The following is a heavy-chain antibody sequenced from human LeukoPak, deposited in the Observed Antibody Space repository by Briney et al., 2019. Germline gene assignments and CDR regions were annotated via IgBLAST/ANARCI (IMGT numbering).Heavy chain of an antibody. CDR3: ATGLGIWFGELYSFFDY. J-gene: IGHJ4*02. D-gene: IGHD3-10*01. Sequence: GGSLRLSCAASGFTFSSYAMSWVRQAPGKGLEWVSAISGSGGSTYYADSVKGRFTISRDNSKNTLYLQMNSLRAEDTAVYYCATGLGIWFGELYSFFDYWGQGTLATVSS. V-gene: IGHV3-23*01. CDR2: ISGSGGST. CDR1: GFTFSSYA.